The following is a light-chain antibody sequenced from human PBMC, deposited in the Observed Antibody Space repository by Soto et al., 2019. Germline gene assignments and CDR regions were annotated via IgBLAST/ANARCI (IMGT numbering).Light chain of an antibody. CDR3: CSYTRTSNHYF. CDR2: EVR. Sequence: QSVLPRPASWSGSPGQSITISCTGTSSDIGGYDYVSWYQQRPGKAPKLMIYEVRYRPSGVSNRFSGSKSGNTASLTISGLQAEDEAVYYCCSYTRTSNHYFFGSGTKVTVL. J-gene: IGLJ1*01. V-gene: IGLV2-14*01. CDR1: SSDIGGYDY.